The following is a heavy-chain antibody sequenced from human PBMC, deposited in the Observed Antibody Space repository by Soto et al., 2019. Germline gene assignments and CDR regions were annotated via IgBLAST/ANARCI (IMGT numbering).Heavy chain of an antibody. V-gene: IGHV3-9*01. J-gene: IGHJ4*02. CDR2: ISWNSGSI. CDR1: GLTFDDYA. D-gene: IGHD3-3*01. Sequence: EVQLVESGGGLVQPGRSLRLSCAASGLTFDDYAMHWVRQAPGKGLAWVSGISWNSGSIGYADSVKGRFTISRDNAKSPRYLQMNSLRAEDTALYYCAKSPSRGYYAVVDYWGQGTLVTVSS. CDR3: AKSPSRGYYAVVDY.